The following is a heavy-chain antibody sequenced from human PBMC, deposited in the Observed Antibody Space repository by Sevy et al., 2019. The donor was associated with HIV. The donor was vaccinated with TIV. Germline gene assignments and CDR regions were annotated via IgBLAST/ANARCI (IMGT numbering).Heavy chain of an antibody. Sequence: GGSLRLSCAASGFPFSNYAMSWIRQAPGKGLEWVSTLIGGGSRTYYADSVTGRFTISRDNSKNTLYLQMNSLGADDTAIYYCAKRRVQSGLSGGGANYGWDVCGHRTTVTVSS. D-gene: IGHD2-15*01. CDR2: LIGGGSRT. J-gene: IGHJ6*02. V-gene: IGHV3-23*01. CDR1: GFPFSNYA. CDR3: AKRRVQSGLSGGGANYGWDV.